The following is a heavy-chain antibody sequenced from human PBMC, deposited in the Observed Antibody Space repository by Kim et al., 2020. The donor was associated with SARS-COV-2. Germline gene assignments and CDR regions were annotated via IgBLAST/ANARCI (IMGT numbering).Heavy chain of an antibody. CDR1: GGSISSSNYY. J-gene: IGHJ4*02. V-gene: IGHV4-39*01. Sequence: SETLSLTCTVSGGSISSSNYYWGWIRQPPGKGLEWIGSIYYRGSTYHNPTLKSRVTISVDTSKNQFSLKLSSVTAADTAVYYRVRQRQWQVPFDYWGQGTLVTVSS. CDR2: IYYRGST. CDR3: VRQRQWQVPFDY. D-gene: IGHD6-19*01.